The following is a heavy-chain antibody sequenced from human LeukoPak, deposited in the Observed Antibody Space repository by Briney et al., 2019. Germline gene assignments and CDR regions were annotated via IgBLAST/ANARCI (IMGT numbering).Heavy chain of an antibody. D-gene: IGHD2-2*01. CDR2: IYYSGST. CDR1: GGSISSSSYY. Sequence: NTSETLSPTCTVSGGSISSSSYYWGWIRQPPGKGLEWIGSIYYSGSTYYNPSLKSRVTISVDTSKNQFSLKPSSVTAADTAVYYCARSASYLSPQIDYWGQGTLVTVSS. J-gene: IGHJ4*02. CDR3: ARSASYLSPQIDY. V-gene: IGHV4-39*01.